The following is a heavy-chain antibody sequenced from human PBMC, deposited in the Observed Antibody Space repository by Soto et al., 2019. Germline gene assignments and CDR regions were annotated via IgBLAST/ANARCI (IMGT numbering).Heavy chain of an antibody. CDR1: GGSISSGGYY. J-gene: IGHJ5*02. D-gene: IGHD4-17*01. CDR3: ASQTTRGWFDP. V-gene: IGHV4-31*03. CDR2: IYYSGST. Sequence: PSETLSLTCTVSGGSISSGGYYWIWIRQHPGKGLEWIGYIYYSGSTYYNPSLKSRVTISVDTSKNQFSLKLSSVTAADTAVYYCASQTTRGWFDPWGQGTLVTVSS.